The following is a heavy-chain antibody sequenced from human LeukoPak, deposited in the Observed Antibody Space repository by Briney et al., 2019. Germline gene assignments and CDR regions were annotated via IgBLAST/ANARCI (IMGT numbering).Heavy chain of an antibody. CDR2: MNPNSGNT. CDR1: GYTFTSYD. D-gene: IGHD3-3*01. J-gene: IGHJ6*02. Sequence: ASVKVSCKASGYTFTSYDINWVRQATGQRLEWMGWMNPNSGNTGYAQKFQGRVTMTRNTSISTAYMELSSLRSEDTAVYYCARTIFGVAEYYYYYYGMDVWGQGTTVTVSS. CDR3: ARTIFGVAEYYYYYYGMDV. V-gene: IGHV1-8*01.